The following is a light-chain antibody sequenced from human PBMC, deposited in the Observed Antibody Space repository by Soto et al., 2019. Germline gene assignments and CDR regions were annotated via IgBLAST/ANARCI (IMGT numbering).Light chain of an antibody. V-gene: IGKV3-15*01. J-gene: IGKJ1*01. CDR1: QSVSSN. CDR3: QHQGT. Sequence: EIVMTQSPATLSVSPGERATLSCRASQSVSSNLAWYQQKPGQAPRPLIYGASTRATGIPARFSGSGSGTEFTLTISSLQSEDFAVYYCQHQGTFGQGTKVEIK. CDR2: GAS.